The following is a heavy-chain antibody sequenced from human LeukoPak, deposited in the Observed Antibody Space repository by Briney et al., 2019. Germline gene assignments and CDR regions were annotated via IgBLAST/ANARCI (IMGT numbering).Heavy chain of an antibody. J-gene: IGHJ6*02. D-gene: IGHD3-3*01. CDR3: ARGVTIFGVVTKRYYYYGMDV. CDR2: MNPNSGNT. V-gene: IGHV1-8*01. CDR1: GYTFTSYD. Sequence: ASVKVSCKASGYTFTSYDINWVRQATGQGLEWMGWMNPNSGNTGYAQKFQGRVTMTRNTFISTAYMELSSLRSEDTAVYYCARGVTIFGVVTKRYYYYGMDVWGQGTTVTVSS.